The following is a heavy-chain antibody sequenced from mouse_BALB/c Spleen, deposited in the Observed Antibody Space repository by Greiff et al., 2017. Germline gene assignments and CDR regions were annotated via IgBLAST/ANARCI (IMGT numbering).Heavy chain of an antibody. V-gene: IGHV2-9*02. Sequence: VKLVESGPGLVAPSQSLSITCTVSGFSLTSYGVHWVRQPPGKGLEWLGVIWAGGSTNYNSALMSRLSISKDNSKSQVFLTMNSLQTDDTAMYYGAREVPYAMDYWGQGTSVTVSA. J-gene: IGHJ4*01. CDR2: IWAGGST. CDR1: GFSLTSYG. CDR3: AREVPYAMDY.